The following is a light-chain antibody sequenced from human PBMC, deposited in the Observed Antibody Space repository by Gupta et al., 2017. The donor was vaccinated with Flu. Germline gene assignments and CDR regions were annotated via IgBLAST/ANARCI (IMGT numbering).Light chain of an antibody. J-gene: IGKJ1*01. CDR1: ENVIANW. CDR2: GAS. CDR3: QQYDVSPQWT. Sequence: TLSLSPGEGATLSCRAKENVIANWLAWYKQKPGQPPRLLIHGASIRATGVSDRFSGSGYGTDFTLTISRREPEDSAMYYCQQYDVSPQWTFGQGTKVEI. V-gene: IGKV3-20*01.